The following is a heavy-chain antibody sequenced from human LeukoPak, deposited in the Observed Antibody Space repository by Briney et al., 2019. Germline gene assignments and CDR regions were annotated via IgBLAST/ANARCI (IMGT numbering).Heavy chain of an antibody. CDR3: TKDLSPGGADV. J-gene: IGHJ6*02. Sequence: GGSLRLSCTASGSTSPDYAMHWVRHAPGKGLEWVSGIYWGSNKIDYADSVKGRFTISRDNAKNSLYLQMNGLRIEDTALYYCTKDLSPGGADVWGQGTTVTVS. CDR2: IYWGSNKI. V-gene: IGHV3-9*02. CDR1: GSTSPDYA. D-gene: IGHD3-16*01.